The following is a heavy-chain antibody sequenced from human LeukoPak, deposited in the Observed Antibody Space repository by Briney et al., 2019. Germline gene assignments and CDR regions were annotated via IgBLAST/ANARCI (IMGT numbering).Heavy chain of an antibody. CDR3: AKGQEFLEYIYDF. CDR2: ISDSAYST. D-gene: IGHD3-3*01. CDR1: GFTFSSYS. J-gene: IGHJ4*02. V-gene: IGHV3-23*01. Sequence: PGGSLRLSCAASGFTFSSYSMNWVRQAPGKGLEWVSAISDSAYSTFYADSVKGRFTISRDDSQNTLYLQMSSLRAEDTAVYYCAKGQEFLEYIYDFWGQGTLVTVSS.